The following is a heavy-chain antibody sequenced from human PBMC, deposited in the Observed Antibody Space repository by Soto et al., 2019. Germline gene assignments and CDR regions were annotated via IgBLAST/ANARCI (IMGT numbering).Heavy chain of an antibody. D-gene: IGHD3-9*01. Sequence: SETLSLTCTVSGGSIRSGGYYWSWIRQHPGKGLEWIGYIYYSGSTYYNPSLKSRVTISVDTSKNQFSLKLSSVTAADTAVYYWARGRLADFDYWGQGTLVTVSS. V-gene: IGHV4-31*03. CDR2: IYYSGST. CDR3: ARGRLADFDY. J-gene: IGHJ4*02. CDR1: GGSIRSGGYY.